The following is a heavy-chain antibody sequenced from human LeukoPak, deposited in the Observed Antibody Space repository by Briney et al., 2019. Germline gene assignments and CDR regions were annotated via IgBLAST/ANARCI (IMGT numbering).Heavy chain of an antibody. J-gene: IGHJ5*02. D-gene: IGHD1-1*01. CDR1: GGSFSGYY. V-gene: IGHV4-34*01. Sequence: PSETLSLTCAVYGGSFSGYYWSWVRQPPGKGGEWIGEINHSGSTNYNPSLTSRVTISVDTSKNQFSLKLSSVTAADTAVYYCAQNWNDDWFDPWGQGTLVTASS. CDR2: INHSGST. CDR3: AQNWNDDWFDP.